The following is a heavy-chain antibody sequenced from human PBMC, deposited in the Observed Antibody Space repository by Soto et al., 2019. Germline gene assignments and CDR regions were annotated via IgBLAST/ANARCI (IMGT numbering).Heavy chain of an antibody. CDR3: ARGRYGDY. CDR2: ISAHNGNT. V-gene: IGHV1-18*01. J-gene: IGHJ4*02. CDR1: GYIFTSYG. D-gene: IGHD4-17*01. Sequence: QAHLVQYGPEVKKPGASVKVSCKGSGYIFTSYGIAWVRQAPGQGLEWMGWISAHNGNTEYAQKVQGRVTVTRDTSTSTAYLELMSFRSDDTALYYCARGRYGDYWGQGALVTVAS.